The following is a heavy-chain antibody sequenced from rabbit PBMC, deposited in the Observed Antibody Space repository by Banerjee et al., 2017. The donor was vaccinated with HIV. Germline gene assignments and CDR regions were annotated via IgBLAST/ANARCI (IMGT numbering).Heavy chain of an antibody. CDR2: IDPIFGST. D-gene: IGHD2-1*01. Sequence: QEQLVESGGGLVQPEGSLTLTCKASGFDFSLYYMSWVRQAPGKGLEWIGYIDPIFGSTYYATWVDGRFTISSHNAQNTLYLQLNSLTAADTATYFCARGYDDYDARLDLWGQGTLVTVS. CDR1: GFDFSLYY. J-gene: IGHJ3*01. CDR3: ARGYDDYDARLDL. V-gene: IGHV1S47*01.